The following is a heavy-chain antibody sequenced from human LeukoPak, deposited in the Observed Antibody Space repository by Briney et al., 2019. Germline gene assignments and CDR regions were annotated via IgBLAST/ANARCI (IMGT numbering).Heavy chain of an antibody. CDR3: ARAKNTMVRGVTFDY. Sequence: GASVKVSCKASGYTFTSHGITWVRQAPGQGLEWMGWISAYNGHTKYAQKVQGRVTMTTDTSTSTAYMELRSLRSDDTALYYCARAKNTMVRGVTFDYWGQGTLVTVSS. V-gene: IGHV1-18*01. D-gene: IGHD3-10*01. CDR2: ISAYNGHT. J-gene: IGHJ4*02. CDR1: GYTFTSHG.